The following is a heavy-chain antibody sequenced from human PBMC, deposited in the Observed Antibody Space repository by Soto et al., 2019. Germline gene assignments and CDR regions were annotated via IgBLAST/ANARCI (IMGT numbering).Heavy chain of an antibody. CDR2: IYYSGST. CDR3: ARGSTGDQQRAARVQGDWYFDL. Sequence: SETLSLTCTASGGSISSSSYYWGWLRQPPGKGLEWIGSIYYSGSTYYNPSLKSRATISVDTSKNQFSQKLSSVTAADTAVDYCARGSTGDQQRAARVQGDWYFDLWGRGTLVTVSS. D-gene: IGHD7-27*01. J-gene: IGHJ2*01. V-gene: IGHV4-39*07. CDR1: GGSISSSSYY.